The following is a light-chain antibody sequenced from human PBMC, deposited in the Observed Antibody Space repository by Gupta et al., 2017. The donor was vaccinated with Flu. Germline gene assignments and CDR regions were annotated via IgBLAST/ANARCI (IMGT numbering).Light chain of an antibody. CDR1: SGSVSTSYY. CDR2: STN. J-gene: IGLJ3*02. V-gene: IGLV8-61*01. Sequence: QTVVTHEPSFSVSPGGTVTLTCGLSSGSVSTSYYPTWYQQTPGQAPRTLIYSTNIRSSGVPDRFSGSILGNKAALTITGAQADDESDYYCVLYMGSGIWVVGGGTKLTVL. CDR3: VLYMGSGIWV.